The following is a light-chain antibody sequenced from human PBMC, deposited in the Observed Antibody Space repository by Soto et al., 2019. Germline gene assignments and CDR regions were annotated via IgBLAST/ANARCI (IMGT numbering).Light chain of an antibody. J-gene: IGKJ3*01. Sequence: DIQMTQSPSSLSASVGDRVTITCRASQSISSYLNWYQQKPGKAPKLLIYAASSLQSGVPSRFSGSGSGTDFTLTISSLQPEDFATYYCQQSYSTPQVTIGPGTKLDIK. CDR1: QSISSY. V-gene: IGKV1-39*01. CDR2: AAS. CDR3: QQSYSTPQVT.